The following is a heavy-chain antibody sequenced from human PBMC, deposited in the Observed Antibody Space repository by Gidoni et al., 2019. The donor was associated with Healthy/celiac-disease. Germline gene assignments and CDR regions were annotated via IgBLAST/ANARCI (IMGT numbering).Heavy chain of an antibody. CDR1: GYTFTSYY. V-gene: IGHV1-46*01. J-gene: IGHJ6*02. D-gene: IGHD3-10*01. CDR2: INPSGGST. CDR3: AREWFGELSYYYGMDV. Sequence: QVQLVQSGAEVKKPGASVTVSCKASGYTFTSYYMHWVRQAPGQGLEWMGIINPSGGSTSYAQKFQGRVTMTRDTSTSTVYMELSSLRSEDTAVYYCAREWFGELSYYYGMDVWGQGTTVTVSS.